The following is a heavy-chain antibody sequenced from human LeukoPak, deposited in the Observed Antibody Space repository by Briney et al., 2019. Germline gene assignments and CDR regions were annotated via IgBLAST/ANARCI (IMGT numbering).Heavy chain of an antibody. J-gene: IGHJ4*02. CDR3: AKDLREIRGYFFDY. V-gene: IGHV3-23*01. Sequence: PGGSLRLSGAASGFSFSSYAMSWVRQVPGKGLEWVSSLSGSGRNIYYTDSVKGRFTIFRDNSKTTLYLQMNSLTADNTGVYFCAKDLREIRGYFFDYWGQGALVTVCS. D-gene: IGHD3-10*01. CDR1: GFSFSSYA. CDR2: LSGSGRNI.